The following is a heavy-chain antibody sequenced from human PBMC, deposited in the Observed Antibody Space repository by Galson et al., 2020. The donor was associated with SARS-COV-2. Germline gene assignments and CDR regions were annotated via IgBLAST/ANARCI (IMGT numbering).Heavy chain of an antibody. Sequence: SQTLSLSCTVPGGSISSGGYYWSWIRQHPGKGLEWLGFIYYSVSTHYHTPLKRRFTISVDTSKIQFSLKLSSVTAADAAVYYCARIISVGIFGVVNWFDPWGQGTLVTVSS. CDR2: IYYSVST. V-gene: IGHV4-31*03. D-gene: IGHD3-3*01. CDR1: GGSISSGGYY. J-gene: IGHJ5*02. CDR3: ARIISVGIFGVVNWFDP.